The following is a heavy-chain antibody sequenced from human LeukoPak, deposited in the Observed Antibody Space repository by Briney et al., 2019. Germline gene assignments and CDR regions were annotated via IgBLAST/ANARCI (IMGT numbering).Heavy chain of an antibody. J-gene: IGHJ6*04. CDR2: VSYDVNTK. CDR3: ARRPTCSGGTCYGLDV. V-gene: IGHV3-30-3*01. CDR1: GFTFSTYA. D-gene: IGHD2-15*01. Sequence: GGSLRLSCAASGFTFSTYAMHWVRQAPGKGLEWVAIVSYDVNTKYYADSGKGRFTISRDNSENTLYLEMNSLRAEDTAVYFCARRPTCSGGTCYGLDVWGKGTTVTVSS.